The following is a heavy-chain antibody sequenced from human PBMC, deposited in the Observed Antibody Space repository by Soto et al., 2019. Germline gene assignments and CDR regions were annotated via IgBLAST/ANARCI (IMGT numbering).Heavy chain of an antibody. D-gene: IGHD3-22*01. Sequence: GGSLRLSCAASRFTFSGSAMHWVRQASGKGLEWVGRIRSKANSYATAYAASVKGRFTISRDDSKNTAYLQMNSLKTEDTAVYYCTRGPHYYDSSGYTDYWGQGTLVTVSS. V-gene: IGHV3-73*01. CDR3: TRGPHYYDSSGYTDY. J-gene: IGHJ4*02. CDR1: RFTFSGSA. CDR2: IRSKANSYAT.